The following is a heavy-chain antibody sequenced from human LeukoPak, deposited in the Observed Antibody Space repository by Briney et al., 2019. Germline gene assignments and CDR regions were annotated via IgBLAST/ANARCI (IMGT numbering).Heavy chain of an antibody. D-gene: IGHD5-12*01. CDR3: ARTRGGYDSGYYYYYMDV. Sequence: GGSLRLSCAASGFTVSSNYMSWVRQAPGKGLEWVSVIYSGGSTYYADSVTGRFTISRDNSKNTLYLQMNSLRAEDTAVYYCARTRGGYDSGYYYYYMDVWGKGTTVTVSS. CDR2: IYSGGST. V-gene: IGHV3-66*02. J-gene: IGHJ6*03. CDR1: GFTVSSNY.